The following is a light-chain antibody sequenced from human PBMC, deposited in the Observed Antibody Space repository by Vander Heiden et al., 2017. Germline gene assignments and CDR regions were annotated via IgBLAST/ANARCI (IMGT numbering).Light chain of an antibody. CDR1: QNVGMY. J-gene: IGKJ4*01. V-gene: IGKV1-39*01. CDR3: QLRCTWART. CDR2: CAS. Sequence: DIELTQSPSSLSVSAGDRATISCRSSQNVGMYLDWYQQRPGKAPRLLIYCASSWATGIPARFSGSGSATDFTLTISSLQPEDFAIYYCQLRCTWARTFGEGTKVEI.